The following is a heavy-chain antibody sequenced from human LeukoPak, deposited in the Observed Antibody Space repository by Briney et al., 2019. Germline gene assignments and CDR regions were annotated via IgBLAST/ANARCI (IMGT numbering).Heavy chain of an antibody. J-gene: IGHJ4*02. D-gene: IGHD3-22*01. Sequence: GGSLRLSCAASGFIFSSYGMNWVRQAPGKGLEWVSYISSGSSTVYYADSVKGRFTISRDNAKNSLHLQMNSLRAEDTAVYYCARDRAFDSSGYSNWGQGTLVTVSS. CDR2: ISSGSSTV. CDR1: GFIFSSYG. V-gene: IGHV3-48*01. CDR3: ARDRAFDSSGYSN.